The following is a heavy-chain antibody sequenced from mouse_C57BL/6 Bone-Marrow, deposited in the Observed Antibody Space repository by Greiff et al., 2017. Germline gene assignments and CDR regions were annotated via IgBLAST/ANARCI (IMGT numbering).Heavy chain of an antibody. Sequence: VQLQQSGAELVKPGASVKISCKASGYAFSSYWMNWVKQRHGKGLEWIGQIYPGDVDTNYNGQLKGKATLTADKSSSTAYMQLSSRTSEDSAVYFCARGYYGSRLSMDYWGQGTSVTVSS. CDR3: ARGYYGSRLSMDY. J-gene: IGHJ4*01. V-gene: IGHV1-80*01. D-gene: IGHD1-1*01. CDR1: GYAFSSYW. CDR2: IYPGDVDT.